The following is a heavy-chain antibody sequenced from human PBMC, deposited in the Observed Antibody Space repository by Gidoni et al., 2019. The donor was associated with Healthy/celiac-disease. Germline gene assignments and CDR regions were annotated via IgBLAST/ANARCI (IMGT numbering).Heavy chain of an antibody. J-gene: IGHJ6*02. CDR1: GYTFTGYY. Sequence: QVQLVQSGAEVKKPGASVKVSCKASGYTFTGYYMHWVRQAPGQGLEWMGRINPNSGGTNYAQKFQGRVTMTRDTSISTAYMELSRLRSDDTVVYYCARGGVLRYFDRPNGMDVWGQGTTVTVSS. D-gene: IGHD3-9*01. CDR3: ARGGVLRYFDRPNGMDV. CDR2: INPNSGGT. V-gene: IGHV1-2*05.